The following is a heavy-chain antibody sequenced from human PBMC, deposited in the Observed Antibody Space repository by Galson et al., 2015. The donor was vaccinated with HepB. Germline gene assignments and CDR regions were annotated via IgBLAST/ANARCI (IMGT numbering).Heavy chain of an antibody. CDR1: GYSFTSYW. CDR3: ASAFQDDYGDYGYAFDI. D-gene: IGHD4-17*01. Sequence: QSGAEVKKPGESLKISCKGSGYSFTSYWIGWVRQMPGKGLEWMGIIYPGDSDTRYSPSFQGQVTISADKSISTAYLQWSSLKASDTAMYYCASAFQDDYGDYGYAFDIWGQGTMVTVSS. V-gene: IGHV5-51*01. J-gene: IGHJ3*02. CDR2: IYPGDSDT.